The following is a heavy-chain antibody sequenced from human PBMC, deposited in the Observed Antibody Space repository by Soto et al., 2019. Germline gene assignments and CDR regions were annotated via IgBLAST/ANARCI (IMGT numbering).Heavy chain of an antibody. CDR3: ASSDTAMVTHFDY. D-gene: IGHD5-18*01. V-gene: IGHV4-4*02. J-gene: IGHJ4*02. CDR1: GGSFTSNNW. CDR2: IYRTGST. Sequence: SETLSLTCAVSGGSFTSNNWWTWVRQPPGQGLEWIGEIYRTGSTNYNPSLKSRVTISLDKSENQFSLKVTSLTAADTAVYYCASSDTAMVTHFDYWGQGTLVTVSS.